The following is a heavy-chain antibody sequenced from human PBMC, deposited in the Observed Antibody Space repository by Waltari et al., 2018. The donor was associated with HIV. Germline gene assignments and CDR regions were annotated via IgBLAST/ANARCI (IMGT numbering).Heavy chain of an antibody. CDR1: GFTFSHYV. J-gene: IGHJ4*02. V-gene: IGHV3-30*01. D-gene: IGHD3-22*01. CDR2: LSNDGTDK. CDR3: ARENYYDSSGYNSGFDY. Sequence: QVQLVESGGGVVQPGRSLRLSCAASGFTFSHYVMHWVRQAPGKGLEWVADLSNDGTDKYHADSVKGRFTISRDNSKNTLYLQMNSLRVEDTAVYFCARENYYDSSGYNSGFDYWGQGNLVTVSS.